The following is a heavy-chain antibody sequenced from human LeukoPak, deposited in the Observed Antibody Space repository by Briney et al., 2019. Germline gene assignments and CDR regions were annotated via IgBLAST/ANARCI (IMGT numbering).Heavy chain of an antibody. D-gene: IGHD4-17*01. V-gene: IGHV3-66*01. J-gene: IGHJ4*02. CDR1: GITVSSKY. Sequence: PGGSLRLSCAASGITVSSKYMSWVRQAPGKGLEWVSVIYSDDSQYYADSVKGRFTISRDNAKNTLYLHMHSLRAEDTAVYYCARADYGDYGLYFDYWGQGSLVTVSS. CDR2: IYSDDSQ. CDR3: ARADYGDYGLYFDY.